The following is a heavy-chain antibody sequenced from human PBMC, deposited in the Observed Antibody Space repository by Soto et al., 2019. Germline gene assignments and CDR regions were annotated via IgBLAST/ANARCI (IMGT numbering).Heavy chain of an antibody. CDR1: GFTFSSYS. V-gene: IGHV3-48*02. D-gene: IGHD3-22*01. CDR3: ARDVLDVGSSGFDY. Sequence: HPGGSLRLSCAASGFTFSSYSMNWVRQAPGKGLEWVSYISSSSSTIYYADSVKGRFTISRDNAKNSLYLQMNSLRDEDTAVYYCARDVLDVGSSGFDYWGQGTLVTVSS. J-gene: IGHJ4*02. CDR2: ISSSSSTI.